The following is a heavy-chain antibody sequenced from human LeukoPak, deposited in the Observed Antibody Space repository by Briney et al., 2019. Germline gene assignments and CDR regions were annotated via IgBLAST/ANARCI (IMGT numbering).Heavy chain of an antibody. Sequence: PSQTLSLTCTVSGGSISSGSYYWSWIRQPAGKGLEWIGRIYTSGSTNYNPSLKSRVTISVDTSKNQFSLKLSSVTAADTAVYYCARVTRFLEWPIDYWGQGTLVTVSS. D-gene: IGHD3-3*01. CDR3: ARVTRFLEWPIDY. CDR2: IYTSGST. CDR1: GGSISSGSYY. J-gene: IGHJ4*02. V-gene: IGHV4-61*02.